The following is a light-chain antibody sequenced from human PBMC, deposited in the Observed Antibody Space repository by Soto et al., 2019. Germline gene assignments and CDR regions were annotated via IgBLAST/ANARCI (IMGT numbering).Light chain of an antibody. J-gene: IGKJ4*01. Sequence: EIVLTQSPGTLSLSPGERATLSCRASQSVSSSYLAWYQQKPGQAPRLLIYGASSRATGIPVRFSGSRSGTDFTLTISRLEPEDFAVYFCQQYGNSPPVTFGGGTKVEIK. CDR2: GAS. CDR3: QQYGNSPPVT. V-gene: IGKV3-20*01. CDR1: QSVSSSY.